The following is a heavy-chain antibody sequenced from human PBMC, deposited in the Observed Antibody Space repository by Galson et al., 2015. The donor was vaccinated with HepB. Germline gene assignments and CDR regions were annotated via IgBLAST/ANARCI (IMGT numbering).Heavy chain of an antibody. CDR1: GFSLSTSGVG. CDR2: IFWNGDK. V-gene: IGHV2-5*01. Sequence: PALVKPTQTLTLACTFSGFSLSTSGVGVGWIRQPPGKALEWLALIFWNGDKRYSPSLKSRLTITKDTSKNQVVLTMINMDPVDTATYYCAHRGYDFWSGRGYWLDPWGQGTLVTVSS. D-gene: IGHD3-3*01. J-gene: IGHJ5*02. CDR3: AHRGYDFWSGRGYWLDP.